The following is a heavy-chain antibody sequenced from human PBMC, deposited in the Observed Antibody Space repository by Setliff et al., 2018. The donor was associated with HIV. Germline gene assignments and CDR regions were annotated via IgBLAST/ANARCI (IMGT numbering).Heavy chain of an antibody. CDR2: ISSSGSYI. CDR3: ASGEYDYSP. J-gene: IGHJ5*02. CDR1: GFTYITST. V-gene: IGHV3-21*01. D-gene: IGHD4-4*01. Sequence: GGSLRLSCEVSGFTYITSTMNWVRQAPGKGLEWVASISSSGSYIHYADSVRGRFTISRDNAKNSLHLQMSGLRTEDTAVYYCASGEYDYSPWGQGTLVTVSS.